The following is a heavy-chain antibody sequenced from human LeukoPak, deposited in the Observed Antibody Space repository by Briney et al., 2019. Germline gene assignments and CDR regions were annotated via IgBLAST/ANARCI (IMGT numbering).Heavy chain of an antibody. D-gene: IGHD6-19*01. CDR2: INHSGRT. Sequence: SETLSLTCAVYGGSFSGYYWSWIRQPPGRGLEWVGEINHSGRTNYNPAPKSRVTISADTSKNQFSLKLSSVTAADTAVYYCARLLGMGSGWSIIYFDYWGQGTLVTVSS. CDR3: ARLLGMGSGWSIIYFDY. J-gene: IGHJ4*02. CDR1: GGSFSGYY. V-gene: IGHV4-34*01.